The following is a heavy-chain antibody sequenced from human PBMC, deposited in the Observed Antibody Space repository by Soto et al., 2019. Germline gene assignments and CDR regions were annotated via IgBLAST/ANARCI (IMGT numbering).Heavy chain of an antibody. Sequence: AASVKVSCKASGYTFNSYDINWVRQATGQGREWMGWMNPNSGNTGYAQKFQGRVTMTRNTSISTAYMELSSLRSEDTAVYYCARGYPSAYCGGDCYPYYYMDVWGKGTTVTVSS. D-gene: IGHD2-21*01. CDR2: MNPNSGNT. V-gene: IGHV1-8*01. CDR3: ARGYPSAYCGGDCYPYYYMDV. J-gene: IGHJ6*03. CDR1: GYTFNSYD.